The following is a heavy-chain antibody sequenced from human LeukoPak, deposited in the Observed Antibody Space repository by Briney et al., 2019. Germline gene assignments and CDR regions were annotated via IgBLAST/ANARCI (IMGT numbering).Heavy chain of an antibody. V-gene: IGHV4-4*07. Sequence: SETLSLTCTVSGGSISSYYWSWIRQPPGKGLEWIGRIYTSGSTNYNPSLKSRVTMSVDTSKNQFSLKLSSVTAADTAVYYCARDLSLDCSSTSCYIGKVAFDIWGQGTMVTVSS. D-gene: IGHD2-2*02. CDR3: ARDLSLDCSSTSCYIGKVAFDI. CDR1: GGSISSYY. J-gene: IGHJ3*02. CDR2: IYTSGST.